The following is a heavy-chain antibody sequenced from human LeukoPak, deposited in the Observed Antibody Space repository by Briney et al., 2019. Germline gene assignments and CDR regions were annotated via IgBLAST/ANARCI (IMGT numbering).Heavy chain of an antibody. CDR1: GFTFRNPG. CDR3: AKDVNTGGDYFDH. CDR2: IRYDGSII. J-gene: IGHJ4*02. D-gene: IGHD1-14*01. V-gene: IGHV3-30*02. Sequence: GESLRLSCAASGFTFRNPGMHWVRQALAKGPEWVAFIRYDGSIIYYADSVKGRFTISRDNSKNTLYLQMNSLRAEDTAVYYCAKDVNTGGDYFDHWGQGTLVTVSS.